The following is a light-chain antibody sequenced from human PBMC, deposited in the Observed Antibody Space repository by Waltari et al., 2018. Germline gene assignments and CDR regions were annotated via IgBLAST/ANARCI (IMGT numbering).Light chain of an antibody. Sequence: EIVLTQSPGTLSLSPGERATLSCRASQNIGIYLAWYQQRPGQAPRHLINHASNRATGIPDRFSGRGSGTDCSLTISRLEPEDFAVYYCQNYERLPAMFGQGTRVKIK. CDR2: HAS. CDR3: QNYERLPAM. V-gene: IGKV3-20*01. CDR1: QNIGIY. J-gene: IGKJ1*01.